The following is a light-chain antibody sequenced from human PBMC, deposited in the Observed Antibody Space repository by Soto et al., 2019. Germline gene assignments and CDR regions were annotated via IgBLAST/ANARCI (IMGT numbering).Light chain of an antibody. J-gene: IGLJ2*01. CDR1: GSSIGTNT. CDR2: GDN. V-gene: IGLV1-44*01. CDR3: APWDGSLNNVL. Sequence: QSVLTQPPSASGTPGQRVTISCSGSGSSIGTNTVNWYRQLPGTAPKLIIYGDNQRPSGVPDRFSGSKSGTSASLAISGLQSEDEADYYCAPWDGSLNNVLFGGGTKLTVL.